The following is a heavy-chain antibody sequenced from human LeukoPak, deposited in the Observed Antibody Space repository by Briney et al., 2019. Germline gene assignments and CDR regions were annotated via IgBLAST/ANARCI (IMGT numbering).Heavy chain of an antibody. CDR3: ARDRGSGSSDAFDI. V-gene: IGHV1-2*02. D-gene: IGHD3-22*01. J-gene: IGHJ3*02. CDR1: GYTFTGYY. CDR2: INPNSGGT. Sequence: GASVKVSCKASGYTFTGYYMHWVRQAPGQGLEWMGWINPNSGGTNYAQKFQGRVTMTRDTSISTAYMELRSLRSDDTAVYYCARDRGSGSSDAFDIWGQGTMVTVSS.